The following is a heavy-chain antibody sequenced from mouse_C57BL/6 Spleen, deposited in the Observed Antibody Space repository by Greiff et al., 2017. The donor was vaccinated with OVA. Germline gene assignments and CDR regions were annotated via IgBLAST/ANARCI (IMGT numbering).Heavy chain of an antibody. J-gene: IGHJ4*01. Sequence: EVQGVESGGGLVKPGGSLKLSCAASGFTFSDYGMHWVRQAPEKGLEWVAYISSGSSTIYYADTVKGRFTISRDNAKNTLFLQMTSLRSEDTAMYYCARQGITTVVEFDAMDYWGQGTSVTVSS. CDR2: ISSGSSTI. V-gene: IGHV5-17*01. CDR1: GFTFSDYG. D-gene: IGHD1-1*01. CDR3: ARQGITTVVEFDAMDY.